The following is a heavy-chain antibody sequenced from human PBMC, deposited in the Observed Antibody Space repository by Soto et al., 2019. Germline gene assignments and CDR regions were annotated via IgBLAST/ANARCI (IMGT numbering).Heavy chain of an antibody. Sequence: EVQLVESGGGLIQPGGSLRLSCAASGFTFSSNDMNWVRQAPGKGLEWVSLIYSSGSTSYADSVKGRFTISRDNSKNTLYFQMSSLRAEATAVYYCATRPLLPGAPWGQGTMVTVSS. V-gene: IGHV3-53*01. CDR1: GFTFSSND. J-gene: IGHJ3*01. CDR2: IYSSGST. CDR3: ATRPLLPGAP. D-gene: IGHD3-22*01.